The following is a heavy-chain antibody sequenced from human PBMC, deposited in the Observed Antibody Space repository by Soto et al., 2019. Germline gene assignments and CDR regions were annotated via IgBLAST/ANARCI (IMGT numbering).Heavy chain of an antibody. J-gene: IGHJ6*03. Sequence: GSLRLSCAASGFTFSSYSMNWVRQAPGKGLEWVSSISSSSSYIYYADSVKGRFTISRDNAKNSLYLQMNSLRAEDTAVYYCARAGIVVVNSMYYYYYYMDVWGKGTTVTVSS. D-gene: IGHD2-2*01. CDR1: GFTFSSYS. CDR3: ARAGIVVVNSMYYYYYYMDV. V-gene: IGHV3-21*01. CDR2: ISSSSSYI.